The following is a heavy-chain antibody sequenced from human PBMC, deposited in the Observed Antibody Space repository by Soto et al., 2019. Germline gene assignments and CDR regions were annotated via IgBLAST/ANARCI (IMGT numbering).Heavy chain of an antibody. CDR2: TILDFNTA. J-gene: IGHJ3*02. Sequence: QVQLEQSGAEVKKPGSSVKVSCKASGGTLSDHGVAWLRQAPGQGLEWMGGTILDFNTAKYAQKFQGRVTVTADKFTNIAYMELSSLRSDDTAFYFCARGVYGSGNYYTGPSAFDIWSQGTMVIVSS. CDR1: GGTLSDHG. CDR3: ARGVYGSGNYYTGPSAFDI. V-gene: IGHV1-69*06. D-gene: IGHD3-10*01.